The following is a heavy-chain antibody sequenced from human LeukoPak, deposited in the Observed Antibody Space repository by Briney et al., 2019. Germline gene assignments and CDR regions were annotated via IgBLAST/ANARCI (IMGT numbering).Heavy chain of an antibody. D-gene: IGHD5-12*01. J-gene: IGHJ4*02. Sequence: GAAVKVSCKASGYTFTSYGIAWVRQAPVQGLEWMGWISAYNGDTNFAQRLQGRVTMTTDTSTNTAYMELRSLRFDDTAVYYCARVPKYSGVQDYWGQGTLVTVSS. CDR2: ISAYNGDT. CDR1: GYTFTSYG. V-gene: IGHV1-18*01. CDR3: ARVPKYSGVQDY.